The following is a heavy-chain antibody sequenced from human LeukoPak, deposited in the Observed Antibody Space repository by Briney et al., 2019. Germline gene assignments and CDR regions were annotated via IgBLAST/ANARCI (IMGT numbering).Heavy chain of an antibody. Sequence: SETLSLTCAVSGGSISSGGYSWSWIRQPPGKGLEWIGYIYHSGSTYYNPSLKSRVTISVDRSKNQFSLKLSSVIAADTAVYYCARGMVRGVIVYWGQGTLVTVSS. J-gene: IGHJ4*02. V-gene: IGHV4-30-2*01. CDR2: IYHSGST. D-gene: IGHD3-10*01. CDR1: GGSISSGGYS. CDR3: ARGMVRGVIVY.